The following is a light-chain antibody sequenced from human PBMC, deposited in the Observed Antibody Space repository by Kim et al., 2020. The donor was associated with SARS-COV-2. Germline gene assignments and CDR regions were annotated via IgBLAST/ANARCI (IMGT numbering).Light chain of an antibody. CDR1: QSLVNRDGNTY. Sequence: PASISCRSSQSLVNRDGNTYLTWYQQRPGQPPRRLIYKVSDRDSGVPDRFSGSGSGTDFTLKISGVEAEDVGVYYCMQGTHWPRYTFGQGTKLEI. V-gene: IGKV2-30*01. CDR3: MQGTHWPRYT. J-gene: IGKJ2*01. CDR2: KVS.